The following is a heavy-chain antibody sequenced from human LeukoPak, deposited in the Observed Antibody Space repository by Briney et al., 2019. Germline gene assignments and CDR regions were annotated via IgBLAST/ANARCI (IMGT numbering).Heavy chain of an antibody. CDR2: INHSGST. V-gene: IGHV4-34*01. D-gene: IGHD3-22*01. J-gene: IGHJ3*02. CDR3: ARGLYYYDSSGYYYVAFDI. Sequence: SETLSLTCAVYGGSFSGYYWSWIRQPPGKGLEWIGEINHSGSTNYNPSLKSRVTISVDTSKNQFSLKLSSVTAADTAVYYCARGLYYYDSSGYYYVAFDIWGQGTKVTVSS. CDR1: GGSFSGYY.